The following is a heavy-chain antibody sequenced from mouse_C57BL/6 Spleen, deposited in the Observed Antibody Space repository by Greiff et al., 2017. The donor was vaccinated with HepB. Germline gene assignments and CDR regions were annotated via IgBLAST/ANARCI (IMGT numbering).Heavy chain of an antibody. CDR1: GYTFTSYW. J-gene: IGHJ2*01. D-gene: IGHD2-5*01. Sequence: QVQLKQPGAELVKPGASVKLSCKASGYTFTSYWMQWVKQRPGQGLEWIGEIDPSDSYTNYNQKFKGKATLTVDTSSSTAYMQLSSLTSEDSAVYYCARSYSNYEGYWGQGTTLTVSS. V-gene: IGHV1-50*01. CDR3: ARSYSNYEGY. CDR2: IDPSDSYT.